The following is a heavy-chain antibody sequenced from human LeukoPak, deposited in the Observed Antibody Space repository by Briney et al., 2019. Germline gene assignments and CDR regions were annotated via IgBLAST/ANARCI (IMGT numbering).Heavy chain of an antibody. Sequence: GGSLRLSCAASGLTGSHNYVSWVRQAPGKGLEWVSAIHTSGDTCYADSVKGRFTISRDTSKSTLYLQINSLRVEDTAVYSCAKALTANWDFNYHGMDGWGQGTTVTVSS. CDR1: GLTGSHNY. J-gene: IGHJ6*02. V-gene: IGHV3-53*01. D-gene: IGHD7-27*01. CDR2: IHTSGDT. CDR3: AKALTANWDFNYHGMDG.